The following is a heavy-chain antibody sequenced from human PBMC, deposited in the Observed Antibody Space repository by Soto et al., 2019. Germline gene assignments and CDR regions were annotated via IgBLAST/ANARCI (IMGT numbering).Heavy chain of an antibody. D-gene: IGHD6-19*01. CDR1: GDSVSSNTAA. CDR2: TYYRANWRH. Sequence: SPTRSLACAISGDSVSSNTAAWNWIRSSPSRGLEWRGRTYYRANWRHDYAVSVKSRITVNPDTSKNHFSLQLNSVTPDDTAVYYCARGVAGSGFDLWGQGTPVTVSS. J-gene: IGHJ4*02. CDR3: ARGVAGSGFDL. V-gene: IGHV6-1*01.